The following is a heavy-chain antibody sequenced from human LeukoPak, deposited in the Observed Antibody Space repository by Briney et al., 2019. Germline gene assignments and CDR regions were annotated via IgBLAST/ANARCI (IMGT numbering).Heavy chain of an antibody. V-gene: IGHV3-48*04. CDR1: GFKFSSFS. CDR2: ITSTSSAT. D-gene: IGHD5-18*01. CDR3: ARAIASYGDSAY. J-gene: IGHJ4*02. Sequence: GGSLRLSCAASGFKFSSFSMGWVRQAPGKGLEWLSYITSTSSATYYADSLEGRFTISRDNGKNSLYLQINSLRVDDTAVYYCARAIASYGDSAYWGQGTLVSVSS.